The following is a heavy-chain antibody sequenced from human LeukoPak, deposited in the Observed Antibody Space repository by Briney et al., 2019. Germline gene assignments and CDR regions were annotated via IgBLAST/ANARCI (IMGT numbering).Heavy chain of an antibody. V-gene: IGHV4-31*03. CDR1: GGSISSGGYY. CDR2: IYYGGST. CDR3: ARDGGLYYYGSGSHAFDI. J-gene: IGHJ3*02. D-gene: IGHD3-10*01. Sequence: SQTLSLTCSVSGGSISSGGYYWSWIRQHPGKGLEWIGYIYYGGSTYYNPSLKSRVTISVDTSKNQFSLKLSSVTAADTAVYYCARDGGLYYYGSGSHAFDIWGQGTMVTVSS.